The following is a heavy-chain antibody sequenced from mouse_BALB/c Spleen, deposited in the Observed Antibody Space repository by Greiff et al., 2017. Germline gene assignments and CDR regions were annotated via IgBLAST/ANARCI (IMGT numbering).Heavy chain of an antibody. CDR2: ISSGGSYT. J-gene: IGHJ3*01. Sequence: DVKLVESGGDLVKPGGSLTLSCAASGFTFSSYGMSWVRQTPDKRLEWVATISSGGSYTYYPDSVKGRFTISRDNAKNTLYLQMSSLKSEDTAMYYCARLTTMITAAWFAYWGQGTLVTVSA. CDR3: ARLTTMITAAWFAY. V-gene: IGHV5-6*02. D-gene: IGHD2-4*01. CDR1: GFTFSSYG.